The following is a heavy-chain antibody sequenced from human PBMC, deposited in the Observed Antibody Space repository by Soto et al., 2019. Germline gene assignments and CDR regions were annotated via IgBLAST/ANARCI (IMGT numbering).Heavy chain of an antibody. Sequence: QVQLVQYGAEVKKPGSSVKVSCKASGGTFSSYAISWVRQAPGQGLEWMGGSIPIFGTANYAQKFQGRVTITADESTSTDYMELSSLRSDDTAVYYCARGSYDILTGYMGAGGYFDLWGRGTLVTVSS. J-gene: IGHJ2*01. CDR2: SIPIFGTA. CDR1: GGTFSSYA. D-gene: IGHD3-9*01. CDR3: ARGSYDILTGYMGAGGYFDL. V-gene: IGHV1-69*01.